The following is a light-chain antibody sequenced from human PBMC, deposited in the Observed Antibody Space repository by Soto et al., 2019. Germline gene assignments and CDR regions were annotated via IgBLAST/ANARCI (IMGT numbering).Light chain of an antibody. Sequence: EIVLTQSPGTLSLSPGERATLSCRASQSVSASYLAWYQQKPGQAPRLLIYGSTSRATGVPDRLSGSGSGTDFTLTMSRLEPEDFAVYFCQQYGSSHSTFGQGTKVEIK. CDR3: QQYGSSHST. V-gene: IGKV3-20*01. CDR2: GST. CDR1: QSVSASY. J-gene: IGKJ1*01.